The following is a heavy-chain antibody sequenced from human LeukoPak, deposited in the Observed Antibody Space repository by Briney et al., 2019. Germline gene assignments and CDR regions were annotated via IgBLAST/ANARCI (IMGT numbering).Heavy chain of an antibody. J-gene: IGHJ4*02. D-gene: IGHD1-26*01. V-gene: IGHV1-24*01. CDR1: GCTLTELS. Sequence: GASVKVSCKVSGCTLTELSMHWVRQAPGKGLEWMGGFDPEDGETIYAQKFQGRVTMTEDTSTDTAYMELSSLRSEDTAVYYCATDLWGSSTSGSFDYWGQGTLVTVSS. CDR3: ATDLWGSSTSGSFDY. CDR2: FDPEDGET.